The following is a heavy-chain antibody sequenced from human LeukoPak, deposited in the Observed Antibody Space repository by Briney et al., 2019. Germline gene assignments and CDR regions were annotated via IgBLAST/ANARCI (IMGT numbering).Heavy chain of an antibody. Sequence: ASVTVSCTASGYTFTSYYMHWVRQAPGQGLEWMGIINPSSGSTTYAQKFQGRVTITRDTSTSTVYMGLSSLRSEDTAVYYCAREFSSADGYNPDYYFDYWGQETLVTVSS. D-gene: IGHD5-24*01. CDR2: INPSSGST. V-gene: IGHV1-46*01. CDR3: AREFSSADGYNPDYYFDY. CDR1: GYTFTSYY. J-gene: IGHJ4*02.